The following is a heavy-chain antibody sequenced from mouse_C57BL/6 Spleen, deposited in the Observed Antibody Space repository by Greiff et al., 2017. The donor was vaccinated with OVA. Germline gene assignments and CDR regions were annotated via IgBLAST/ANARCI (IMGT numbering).Heavy chain of an antibody. D-gene: IGHD2-3*01. Sequence: QVQLQQSGPGLVAPSQSLSITCTVSGFSLTSYGVHWVRQPPGKGLEWLVVIWSDGSTTYNSALQSRLSISKDNSKSQVFLKMNSLQTDDTAMDYCARHDGTDYAMDYWGQGTSVTGSS. V-gene: IGHV2-6-1*01. CDR1: GFSLTSYG. CDR2: IWSDGST. J-gene: IGHJ4*01. CDR3: ARHDGTDYAMDY.